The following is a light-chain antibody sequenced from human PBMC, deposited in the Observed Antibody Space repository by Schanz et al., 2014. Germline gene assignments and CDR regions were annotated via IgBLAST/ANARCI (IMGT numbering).Light chain of an antibody. Sequence: DIQMPQSPSSVSASVGDRVTITCRASQGIDKWLAWYQHKPGKAPNLLIYTASTLQSGVPSRFSGSGSGTDFTLTISSLQPDDFATYSCQQYSSDSPTFGQGTKVEVK. V-gene: IGKV1D-16*01. J-gene: IGKJ1*01. CDR2: TAS. CDR1: QGIDKW. CDR3: QQYSSDSPT.